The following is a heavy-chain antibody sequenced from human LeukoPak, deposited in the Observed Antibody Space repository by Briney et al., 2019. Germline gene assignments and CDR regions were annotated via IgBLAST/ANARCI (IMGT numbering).Heavy chain of an antibody. CDR1: GXSFRNYG. V-gene: IGHV3-30*18. D-gene: IGHD3-16*02. CDR2: ISYDRSSK. Sequence: PGKSLRLSCAASGXSFRNYGMHWVRQAPGKGLEWLAAISYDRSSKFYVDSVKGRFTISRDNSKKSLSLEMNSLRDEDTAVYFCAKDTSFDYVWGTYRPKEYYFALGVWGQGTTVTVSS. J-gene: IGHJ6*02. CDR3: AKDTSFDYVWGTYRPKEYYFALGV.